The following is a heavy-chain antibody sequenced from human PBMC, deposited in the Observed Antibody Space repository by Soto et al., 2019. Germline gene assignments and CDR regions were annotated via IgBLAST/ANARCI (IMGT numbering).Heavy chain of an antibody. D-gene: IGHD3-16*01. J-gene: IGHJ4*02. CDR2: ISGTGTNT. V-gene: IGHV3-23*01. Sequence: EVQLLESGGGLVQPGGSLRLSCAASGFTFTNYAMSWVRQAPGKGLEWVSRISGTGTNTFYADSVKGRFTISRDNSKNTLYLQMNSLRAEDTAVYYCVQTVRGGNFDYWGQGSLVTVSS. CDR3: VQTVRGGNFDY. CDR1: GFTFTNYA.